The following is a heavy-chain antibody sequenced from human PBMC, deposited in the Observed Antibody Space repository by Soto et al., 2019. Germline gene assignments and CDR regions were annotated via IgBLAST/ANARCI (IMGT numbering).Heavy chain of an antibody. D-gene: IGHD1-26*01. CDR1: GFNLEYHW. V-gene: IGHV3-74*01. Sequence: EVQLVESGGGLVQPGGSLRLACVASGFNLEYHWMHWVRQGPGEGLAWVSRVKSDGGRMRYGDFVRGRFTIARDNSKNTLFLQMNNLTADDTGEYFCARESVKTLVPGAFDVWGQGTAVVVSS. J-gene: IGHJ3*01. CDR3: ARESVKTLVPGAFDV. CDR2: VKSDGGRM.